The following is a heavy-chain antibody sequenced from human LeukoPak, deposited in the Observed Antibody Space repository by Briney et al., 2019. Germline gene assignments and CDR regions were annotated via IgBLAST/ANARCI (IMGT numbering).Heavy chain of an antibody. CDR1: GYTFTGYY. CDR2: INPNSGGT. V-gene: IGHV1-2*04. Sequence: GASVKVSCKASGYTFTGYYMHWVRQAPGQGLEWMGWINPNSGGTNYAQKFQGWVTMTRDTSISTAYMELSRLRSDDTAVYYCARGRRGGWYHESGVAFDIWGQGTMVTVSS. CDR3: ARGRRGGWYHESGVAFDI. J-gene: IGHJ3*02. D-gene: IGHD6-19*01.